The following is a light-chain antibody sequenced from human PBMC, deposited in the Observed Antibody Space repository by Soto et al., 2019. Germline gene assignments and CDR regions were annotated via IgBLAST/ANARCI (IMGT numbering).Light chain of an antibody. CDR3: QQYISSPLT. J-gene: IGKJ1*01. V-gene: IGKV3-20*01. CDR2: GAS. Sequence: VLTQSPGTLSLSAGERATLSCRASQSVSNNYLAWYQQKPGQAPRLVIYGASNRATGIPDRFSASGSGTDFTLTISRLEPEDFAVYYCQQYISSPLTFGQGTKVDTK. CDR1: QSVSNNY.